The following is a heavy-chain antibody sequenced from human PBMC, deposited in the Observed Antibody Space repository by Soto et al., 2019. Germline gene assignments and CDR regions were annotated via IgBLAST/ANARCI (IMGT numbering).Heavy chain of an antibody. CDR2: ISGSGDKT. V-gene: IGHV3-23*01. D-gene: IGHD1-26*01. Sequence: AGGSLRLSCAASGLIFSDYAMSWVRQAPGKGLECVACISGSGDKTFYADYVKGRFTISRDNSKNTVSLHMNSLRVDDTAVYFCAKDRFGIVGPVDYWGPGTLVTVSS. J-gene: IGHJ4*02. CDR3: AKDRFGIVGPVDY. CDR1: GLIFSDYA.